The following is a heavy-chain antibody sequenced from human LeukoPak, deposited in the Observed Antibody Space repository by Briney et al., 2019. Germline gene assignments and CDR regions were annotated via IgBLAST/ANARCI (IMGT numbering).Heavy chain of an antibody. Sequence: GGSLRLSCAASGFAFINYGMSWVRQAPGKGLEWVSAISGSGGSTYYADSVKGRFTISRDNSKNTPYLQTNSLRAEDTAVYYCAKPYYYDSSGYYYGFDYWGQGTLVTVSS. D-gene: IGHD3-22*01. CDR1: GFAFINYG. CDR2: ISGSGGST. V-gene: IGHV3-23*01. J-gene: IGHJ4*02. CDR3: AKPYYYDSSGYYYGFDY.